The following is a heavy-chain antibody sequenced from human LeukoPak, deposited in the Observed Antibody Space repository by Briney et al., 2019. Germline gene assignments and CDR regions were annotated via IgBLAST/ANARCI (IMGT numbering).Heavy chain of an antibody. Sequence: GGSLRLSCAASGFTFSSYRMSWVRQAPGKGLEWVANIKQDGSEKYYVDSVKGRFTISRDNAENSVYLQVNSLRSDDTAVYYCARMRTYCSSTSCYGINYWGQGTLVTVSS. D-gene: IGHD2-2*01. CDR2: IKQDGSEK. CDR1: GFTFSSYR. J-gene: IGHJ4*02. CDR3: ARMRTYCSSTSCYGINY. V-gene: IGHV3-7*03.